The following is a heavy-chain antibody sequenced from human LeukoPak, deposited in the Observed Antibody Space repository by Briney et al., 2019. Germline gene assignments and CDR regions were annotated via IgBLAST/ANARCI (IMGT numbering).Heavy chain of an antibody. CDR1: RFTFRNYE. V-gene: IGHV3-21*01. D-gene: IGHD1-1*01. CDR3: ARDRLERRLDY. Sequence: GGSLRLSCAASRFTFRNYEMNWVRQAPGKGLEWVSSISSSSSYIYYADSVKGRFTISRDNAKNSLYLQMNSLRAEDTAVYYCARDRLERRLDYWGQGTLVTVSS. J-gene: IGHJ4*02. CDR2: ISSSSSYI.